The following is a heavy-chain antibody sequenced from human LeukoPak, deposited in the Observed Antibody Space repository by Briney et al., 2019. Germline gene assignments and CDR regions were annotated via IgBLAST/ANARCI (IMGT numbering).Heavy chain of an antibody. CDR1: GRSIISSNW. J-gene: IGHJ4*02. Sequence: SDTLSLTCALYGRSIISSNWWSWVRQPPGKGLEWIGEIYHSGSTNYNPSLKSRITISVDKSKNQFSLKLSSVTAADTAVYYCARDPTGYGVGYWGQGTLVTVSS. CDR3: ARDPTGYGVGY. V-gene: IGHV4-4*02. CDR2: IYHSGST. D-gene: IGHD1-1*01.